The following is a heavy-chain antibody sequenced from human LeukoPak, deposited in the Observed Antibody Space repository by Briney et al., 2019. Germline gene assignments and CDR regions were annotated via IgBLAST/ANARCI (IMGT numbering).Heavy chain of an antibody. CDR1: GFTFSNFA. CDR2: IVGSSST. CDR3: ARIGAGSSRDY. V-gene: IGHV3-21*01. D-gene: IGHD6-13*01. Sequence: GGSLRLSCAASGFTFSNFAMTWVRQAPGKGLEWVSSIVGSSSTYYADSLKGRFTISRDNAKNLLYLQMNSLRAEDTAVYYCARIGAGSSRDYWGQGTLVTVSS. J-gene: IGHJ4*02.